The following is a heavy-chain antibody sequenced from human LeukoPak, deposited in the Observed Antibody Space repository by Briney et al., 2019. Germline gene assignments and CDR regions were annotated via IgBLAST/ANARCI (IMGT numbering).Heavy chain of an antibody. CDR1: GGTFSSYA. CDR2: IIPIFGTA. Sequence: SGGSLRLSCAASGGTFSSYAISWVRQAPGQGLEWMGGIIPIFGTANYAQKFQGRVTITADESTSTAYMELSSLRSEDTAVYYCASGVSSGYYWGFDYWGQGTLVTVSS. D-gene: IGHD3-22*01. J-gene: IGHJ4*02. CDR3: ASGVSSGYYWGFDY. V-gene: IGHV1-69*01.